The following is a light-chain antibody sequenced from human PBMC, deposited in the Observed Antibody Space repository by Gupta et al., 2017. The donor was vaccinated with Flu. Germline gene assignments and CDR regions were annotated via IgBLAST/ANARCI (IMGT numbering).Light chain of an antibody. V-gene: IGKV3-11*01. Sequence: EVVLTQSPATLSLSPGERATLSCRASQSVSRYLAWYQQRPGQAPRLLIYDASNRATGIPAMFSGSGSGTDFTLTISSLEPEDFALYYCQQRDNWPLTFGGGTKVEI. CDR3: QQRDNWPLT. J-gene: IGKJ4*01. CDR2: DAS. CDR1: QSVSRY.